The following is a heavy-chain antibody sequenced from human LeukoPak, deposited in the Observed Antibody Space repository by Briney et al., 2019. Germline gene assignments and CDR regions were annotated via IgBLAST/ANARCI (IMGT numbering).Heavy chain of an antibody. V-gene: IGHV3-23*01. CDR2: ISGSGGST. CDR3: AKARYSGSYGYMDV. J-gene: IGHJ6*03. CDR1: GFTFSSYG. D-gene: IGHD1-26*01. Sequence: GGSLRLSCAASGFTFSSYGMSWVRQAPGKGLEWVSAISGSGGSTYYADSVKGRFTISRDNSKNTLYLQMNSLRAEDTAIYYCAKARYSGSYGYMDVWGKGTTVTISS.